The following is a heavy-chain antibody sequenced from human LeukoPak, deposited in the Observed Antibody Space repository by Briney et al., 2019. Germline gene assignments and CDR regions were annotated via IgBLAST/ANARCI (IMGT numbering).Heavy chain of an antibody. CDR1: GYTFSRSA. CDR3: ARDSFAGYDSSGYSSYDY. J-gene: IGHJ4*02. D-gene: IGHD3-22*01. CDR2: ISSSGNT. Sequence: GGSLRLSCAASGYTFSRSAMTWVRQTPGKGLDWVSSISSSGNTYYADSVKGRFTISRDNAKNSLYLQMNSLRAEDTAVYYCARDSFAGYDSSGYSSYDYWGQGTLVTVSS. V-gene: IGHV3-23*01.